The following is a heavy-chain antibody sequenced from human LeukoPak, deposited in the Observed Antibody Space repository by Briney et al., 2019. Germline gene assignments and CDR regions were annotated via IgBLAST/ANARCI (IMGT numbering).Heavy chain of an antibody. V-gene: IGHV6-1*01. CDR3: ARAGYSNTWYAFFDY. CDR2: TYYRSKWYN. D-gene: IGHD6-13*01. J-gene: IGHJ4*02. Sequence: SHTLSLTCAISGDTVSSSRTAWNWIRQSPSRGLEWLGRTYYRSKWYNDYAVSVKSRITIVPDTSKNQFSLQLSSVTPEDTAVYYCARAGYSNTWYAFFDYWVQGTLVSVSS. CDR1: GDTVSSSRTA.